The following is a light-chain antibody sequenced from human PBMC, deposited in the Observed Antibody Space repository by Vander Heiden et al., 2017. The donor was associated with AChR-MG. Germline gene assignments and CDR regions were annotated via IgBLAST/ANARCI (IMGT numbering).Light chain of an antibody. CDR1: SGRIASHY. CDR3: QSYDSSDRQV. V-gene: IGLV6-57*03. Sequence: NFMLTQPHSVSESPGKTVTISCTRSSGRIASHYLQWHQQRPGSAPTTGIDDKNQRPSGGPDRFSGSIDSSSNSASLNISGLKTEDEADYYCQSYDSSDRQVFGGGTKLTVL. J-gene: IGLJ3*02. CDR2: DKN.